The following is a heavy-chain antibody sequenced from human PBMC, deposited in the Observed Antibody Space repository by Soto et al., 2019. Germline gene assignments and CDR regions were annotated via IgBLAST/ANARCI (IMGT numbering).Heavy chain of an antibody. CDR2: ILPVSAPP. V-gene: IGHV1-69*13. CDR3: ATDSNYDVSNSF. D-gene: IGHD3-3*01. CDR1: GGTLNNYA. J-gene: IGHJ4*02. Sequence: ASVKVSCKASGGTLNNYAINWVRQAPGQGLEWIGGILPVSAPPDYAQKFQGRVSITADHSTSTVYMELSRLKSDDTAVYSCATDSNYDVSNSFWGQGTLVTVSS.